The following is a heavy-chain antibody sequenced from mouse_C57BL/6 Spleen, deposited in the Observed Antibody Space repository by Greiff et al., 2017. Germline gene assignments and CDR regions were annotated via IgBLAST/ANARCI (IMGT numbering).Heavy chain of an antibody. D-gene: IGHD1-1*01. CDR2: INPYNGDT. J-gene: IGHJ4*01. CDR3: ARSSGSSCYAKDY. CDR1: GYSFTGYF. V-gene: IGHV1-20*01. Sequence: VQLQQSGPELVKPGDSVKISCKASGYSFTGYFLNWVMQSHGESLEWIGRINPYNGDTFYNQKFKGKATLTVDKSSSTAHMELRSLTSEDSAVYYCARSSGSSCYAKDYWGQGTSVTVSS.